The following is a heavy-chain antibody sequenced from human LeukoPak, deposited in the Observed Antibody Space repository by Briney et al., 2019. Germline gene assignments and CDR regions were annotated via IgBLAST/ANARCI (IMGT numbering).Heavy chain of an antibody. Sequence: GGSLRLSCAASGFTFSSYWMHWVRHAPGKGLVWVSRINSDGSSTSYADSVKGRFTISRDNAKNTLYLQMNSLRAEDTAVYYCARGGTYYYGSGNDYWGQGTLVTVSS. V-gene: IGHV3-74*01. CDR2: INSDGSST. J-gene: IGHJ4*02. CDR1: GFTFSSYW. D-gene: IGHD3-10*01. CDR3: ARGGTYYYGSGNDY.